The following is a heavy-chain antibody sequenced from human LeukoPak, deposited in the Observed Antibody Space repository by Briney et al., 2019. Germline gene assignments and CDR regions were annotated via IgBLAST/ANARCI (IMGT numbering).Heavy chain of an antibody. CDR3: ARDANSGSYYLHGAFDI. J-gene: IGHJ3*02. Sequence: NPSETLFLTCTVSGGSISSGGYYWSWIRQHPGKGLEWIGYIYYSGSTYYNPSLKSRVTISVDTSKNQFSLKLSSVTAADTAAYYCARDANSGSYYLHGAFDIWGQGTMVTVSS. V-gene: IGHV4-31*03. CDR2: IYYSGST. CDR1: GGSISSGGYY. D-gene: IGHD1-26*01.